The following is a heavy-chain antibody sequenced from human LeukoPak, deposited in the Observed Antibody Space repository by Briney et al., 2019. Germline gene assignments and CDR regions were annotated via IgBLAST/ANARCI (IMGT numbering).Heavy chain of an antibody. CDR3: ARVPYDFWSGYYVAFDY. V-gene: IGHV4-4*07. D-gene: IGHD3-3*01. CDR2: IYTSGST. CDR1: GGSISSYY. J-gene: IGHJ4*02. Sequence: SETLSLTCTVSGGSISSYYWSWIRQPAGKGLEWIGRIYTSGSTSYNPSLKSRVTMSVDTSKNQFSLKLSSVTAADTAVYYCARVPYDFWSGYYVAFDYWGQGTLVTVSS.